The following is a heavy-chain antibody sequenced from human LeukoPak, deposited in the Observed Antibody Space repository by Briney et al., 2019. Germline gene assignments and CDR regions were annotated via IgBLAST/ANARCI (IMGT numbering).Heavy chain of an antibody. Sequence: SVKVSCKASGFTFTSSAVQWVRQSRGQRLEWIGWIVVGSGNTNYAQKFQERVTITRDMSTSTAYMELSSLRSEDTAVYYCAANPNWWELLFDLWGRGTLVTVSS. CDR3: AANPNWWELLFDL. CDR2: IVVGSGNT. D-gene: IGHD1-26*01. CDR1: GFTFTSSA. J-gene: IGHJ2*01. V-gene: IGHV1-58*01.